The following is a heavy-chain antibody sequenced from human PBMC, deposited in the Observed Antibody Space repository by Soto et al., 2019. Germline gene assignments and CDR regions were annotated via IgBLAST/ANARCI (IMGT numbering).Heavy chain of an antibody. J-gene: IGHJ4*02. V-gene: IGHV3-66*01. Sequence: EVQLVESGGGLVQPGGSLRLSCAASGLTVSNSYLSWVRQAPGKGLEWVSIIYDGGTTYYADSVKGRFIISRDTSKNTLYLHMNSLRADDTAVYYCARYTTVTTPTYFDCWGQGTLVTVSS. CDR3: ARYTTVTTPTYFDC. D-gene: IGHD4-17*01. CDR1: GLTVSNSY. CDR2: IYDGGTT.